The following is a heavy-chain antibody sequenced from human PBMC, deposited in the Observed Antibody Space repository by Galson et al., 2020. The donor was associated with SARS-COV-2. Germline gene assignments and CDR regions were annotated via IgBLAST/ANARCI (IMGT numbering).Heavy chain of an antibody. Sequence: SETLSPTCDVSGGSISRGSFYWTWIRQPAGKGLEWIGRIYTSGSTDYNPSLKSRVTISSQTSKNQFSLKLTSVTAADSAMYYCARESYRRGNLVLDYWGQGALVTVSS. V-gene: IGHV4-61*02. CDR1: GGSISRGSFY. CDR3: ARESYRRGNLVLDY. J-gene: IGHJ4*02. CDR2: IYTSGST. D-gene: IGHD2-2*01.